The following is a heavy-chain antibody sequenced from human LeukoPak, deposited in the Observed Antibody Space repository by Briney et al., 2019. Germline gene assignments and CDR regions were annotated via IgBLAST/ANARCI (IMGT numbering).Heavy chain of an antibody. Sequence: ASVKVSCKASGYTFTDYYIHWVRQAPGQGPEWVGWINPNNGGTHYAQNFQGRVTMTRDTSISTACVELSRLRSDDTAVYYCARDNYGSGSYYKYWGQGTLVTVSS. V-gene: IGHV1-2*02. CDR3: ARDNYGSGSYYKY. J-gene: IGHJ4*02. D-gene: IGHD3-10*01. CDR1: GYTFTDYY. CDR2: INPNNGGT.